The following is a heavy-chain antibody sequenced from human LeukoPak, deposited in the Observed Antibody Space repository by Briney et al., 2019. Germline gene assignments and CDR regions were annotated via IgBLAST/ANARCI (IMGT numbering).Heavy chain of an antibody. CDR3: TTGTTDIVVVPAAPSAFDT. D-gene: IGHD2-2*01. Sequence: GGSLRLSCAASGFTFSNAWMSWVRQAPGKGLEWVGRIKSTTDGGTTDYAAPVKGRFTISRDDSKNTLYLQMNSLKTEDTAVYYCTTGTTDIVVVPAAPSAFDTWGQGVMVTVSS. CDR1: GFTFSNAW. CDR2: IKSTTDGGTT. J-gene: IGHJ3*02. V-gene: IGHV3-15*01.